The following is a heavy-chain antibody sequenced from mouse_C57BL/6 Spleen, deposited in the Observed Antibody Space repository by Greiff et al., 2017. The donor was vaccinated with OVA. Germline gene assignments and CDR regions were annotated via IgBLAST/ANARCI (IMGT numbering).Heavy chain of an antibody. D-gene: IGHD3-2*02. V-gene: IGHV3-6*01. CDR3: ASSSGYFDY. Sequence: EVQLVESGPGLVKPSQSLSLTCSVTGYSITSGYYWNWIRQFPGNKLEWMGYISYDGSNNYNPSLKNRISITRDTSKNQFFLKLNSVTTEDTATYYCASSSGYFDYWGQGTTLTVSS. J-gene: IGHJ2*01. CDR1: GYSITSGYY. CDR2: ISYDGSN.